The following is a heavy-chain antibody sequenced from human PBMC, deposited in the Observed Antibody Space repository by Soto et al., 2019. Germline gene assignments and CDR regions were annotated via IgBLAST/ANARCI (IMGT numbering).Heavy chain of an antibody. V-gene: IGHV3-21*01. CDR2: ISSSSSYI. CDR1: GFTFSSYS. J-gene: IGHJ3*02. D-gene: IGHD3-16*02. CDR3: ARDRFMITFGGVIARETDAFDS. Sequence: GGSLRLSCAASGFTFSSYSMNWVRQAPGKGLEWVSSISSSSSYIYYADSVKGRFTISRDNAKNSLYLQMNSLRAEDTAVYYCARDRFMITFGGVIARETDAFDSWGQGTMVTVSS.